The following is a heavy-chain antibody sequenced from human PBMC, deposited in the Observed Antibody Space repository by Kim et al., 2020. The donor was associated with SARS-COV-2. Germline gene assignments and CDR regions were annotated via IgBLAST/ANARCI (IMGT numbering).Heavy chain of an antibody. CDR1: GGSFSGYY. Sequence: SETLSLTCAVYGGSFSGYYWSWIRQPPGKGLEWIGEINHSGSTNYNPSLKSRGTISVDTSKNQFSLKRSSVTAADTAVYYCARGLIAPHYFDYWGQGTLVTVSS. CDR3: ARGLIAPHYFDY. D-gene: IGHD3-22*01. CDR2: INHSGST. J-gene: IGHJ4*02. V-gene: IGHV4-34*01.